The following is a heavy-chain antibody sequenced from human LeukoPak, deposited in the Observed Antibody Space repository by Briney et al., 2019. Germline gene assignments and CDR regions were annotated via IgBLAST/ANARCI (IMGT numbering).Heavy chain of an antibody. CDR3: ARENLAAAADY. CDR1: GFTLTWHV. D-gene: IGHD6-25*01. CDR2: IHHNGEMT. V-gene: IGHV3-64D*06. J-gene: IGHJ4*02. Sequence: GGSLRLSCAASGFTLTWHVMHWVRQAPGKALEYVSFIHHNGEMTSYAESVRGRFTVSRDNSKNTLFLELSSLRTDDTAVYYCARENLAAAADYWGQGTVVTVSS.